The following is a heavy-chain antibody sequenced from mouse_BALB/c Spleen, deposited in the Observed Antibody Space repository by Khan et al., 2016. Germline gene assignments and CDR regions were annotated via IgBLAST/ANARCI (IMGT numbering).Heavy chain of an antibody. J-gene: IGHJ1*01. CDR3: TRSPTATQYFDV. Sequence: EVQLQESGPGLVKPSQSLSLTCTVTGYSITSDYAWNWIRQFPGNKLEWMGYIRYSGSKTYNPSLKSRISITRDTSKNQFFLQLYSVTTEDTATYYCTRSPTATQYFDVWGAGTTVTVSS. CDR2: IRYSGSK. V-gene: IGHV3-2*02. D-gene: IGHD1-2*01. CDR1: GYSITSDYA.